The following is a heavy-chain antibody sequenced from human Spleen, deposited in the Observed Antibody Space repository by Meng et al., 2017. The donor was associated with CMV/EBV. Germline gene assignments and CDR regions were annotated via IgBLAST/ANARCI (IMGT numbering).Heavy chain of an antibody. CDR2: ISSSSSTI. D-gene: IGHD6-13*01. CDR1: GFTFSSYS. V-gene: IGHV3-48*04. CDR3: ARDLTLWGSSNKGRIRAGMDV. Sequence: GGSLRLSCAASGFTFSSYSMNWVRQAPGKGLEWVSYISSSSSTIYYADSVKGRFTISRDNTKNSLYLQMNSLRAEDTAVYYCARDLTLWGSSNKGRIRAGMDVWGQGTTVTVSS. J-gene: IGHJ6*02.